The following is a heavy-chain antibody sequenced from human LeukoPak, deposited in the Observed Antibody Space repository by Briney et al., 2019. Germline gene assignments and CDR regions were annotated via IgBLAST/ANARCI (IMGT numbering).Heavy chain of an antibody. CDR3: ARDMGFGELVFDY. CDR2: IKQDGSEK. V-gene: IGHV3-7*01. Sequence: PGGSLRLSCAASGFTFNSYWMSWVRQAPGKGLEWVANIKQDGSEKYYVDSVKGRFTISRDNAKNSLYLQMNSLRAEDTAVYYCARDMGFGELVFDYWGPGTLVAVSS. CDR1: GFTFNSYW. D-gene: IGHD3-10*01. J-gene: IGHJ4*02.